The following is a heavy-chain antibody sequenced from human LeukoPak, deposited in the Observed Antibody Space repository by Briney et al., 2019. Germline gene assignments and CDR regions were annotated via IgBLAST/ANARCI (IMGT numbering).Heavy chain of an antibody. CDR2: FVGSGGTT. CDR3: AKGGSDWFGNYFDY. V-gene: IGHV3-23*01. Sequence: TGGSLRLSCTASGFTFSSYAMNWVRQAPGKGLEWVSAFVGSGGTTYYADSVKGRFTISRDNSKNTLYLQMNSLRAEDTAVYYCAKGGSDWFGNYFDYWGQGTLVTVSS. J-gene: IGHJ4*02. D-gene: IGHD3-9*01. CDR1: GFTFSSYA.